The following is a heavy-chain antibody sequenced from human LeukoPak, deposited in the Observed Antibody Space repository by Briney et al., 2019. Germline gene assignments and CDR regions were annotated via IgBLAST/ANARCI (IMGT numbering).Heavy chain of an antibody. Sequence: ASVKVSCKASGYSFTSYAMHWVRQAPGQNLEWMGWINVGNGYTKYSQKFQGRVTITRDTSASTAYMELSSLRSEDTAVYYCARDGTQWSFDYWGQGTLVTVSS. D-gene: IGHD2-15*01. CDR3: ARDGTQWSFDY. J-gene: IGHJ4*02. CDR1: GYSFTSYA. CDR2: INVGNGYT. V-gene: IGHV1-3*01.